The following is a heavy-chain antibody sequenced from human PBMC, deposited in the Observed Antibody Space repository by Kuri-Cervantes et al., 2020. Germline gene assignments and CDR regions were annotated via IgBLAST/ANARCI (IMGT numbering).Heavy chain of an antibody. CDR1: GFTFSAYT. CDR2: IKHDGSEK. Sequence: GESLKISCAASGFTFSAYTMNWVRQAPGKGLEWVANIKHDGSEKYYVDSVKGRFTISRDNAKNTLYLQMNSLRDEDTAVYYCAKSDWFDPWGQGTLVTVSS. CDR3: AKSDWFDP. V-gene: IGHV3-7*01. J-gene: IGHJ5*02.